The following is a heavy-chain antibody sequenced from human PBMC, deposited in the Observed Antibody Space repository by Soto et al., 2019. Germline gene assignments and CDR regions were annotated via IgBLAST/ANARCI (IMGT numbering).Heavy chain of an antibody. Sequence: PSETLSLTCTVSGGSISSSSYYWGWIRQPPGKGLEWIGSIYYSGSTYYNPSLKSRVTISVDTSKNQFSLKLSSVTAADTAVYYCARTLTCTNGVCSGDYFDYWGQGTLVTVSS. V-gene: IGHV4-39*01. CDR3: ARTLTCTNGVCSGDYFDY. D-gene: IGHD2-8*01. CDR2: IYYSGST. CDR1: GGSISSSSYY. J-gene: IGHJ4*02.